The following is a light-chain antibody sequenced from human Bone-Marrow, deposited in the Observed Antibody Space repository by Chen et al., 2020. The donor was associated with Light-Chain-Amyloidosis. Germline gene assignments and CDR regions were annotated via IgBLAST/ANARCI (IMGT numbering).Light chain of an antibody. CDR1: RSDIGGYQY. CDR2: DVS. V-gene: IGLV2-14*03. Sequence: QSALTQPASVSGSPGQSITTSSTGTRSDIGGYQYVSWYQQHPGEAPKLMIYDVSRRPSWVSTRFSGSTSGNTASLTISGLQAEDEADYYCSSYTPRTTLYVFGTGTKVTVL. J-gene: IGLJ1*01. CDR3: SSYTPRTTLYV.